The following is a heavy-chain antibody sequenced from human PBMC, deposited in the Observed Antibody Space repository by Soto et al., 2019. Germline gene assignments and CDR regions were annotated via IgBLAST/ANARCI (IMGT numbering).Heavy chain of an antibody. D-gene: IGHD6-13*01. Sequence: ASVKVSCKASGYTFTSYAMHWVRQAPGQRLEWVGWINAGNGNTKYSQKFQGRVTITRDTSASTAYMELSSLRSEDTAVYYCARDPDSSSWSLDWYFDLWGRGTLVIVSS. CDR1: GYTFTSYA. CDR3: ARDPDSSSWSLDWYFDL. CDR2: INAGNGNT. V-gene: IGHV1-3*01. J-gene: IGHJ2*01.